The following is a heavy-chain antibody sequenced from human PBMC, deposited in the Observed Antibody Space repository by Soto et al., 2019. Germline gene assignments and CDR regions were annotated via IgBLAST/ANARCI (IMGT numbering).Heavy chain of an antibody. CDR2: VYSTGRA. CDR1: GAAIGSFY. CDR3: ARDLSGTGLDV. Sequence: QVQLHESGPGLVKPSETLSLTCNVSGAAIGSFYWSWIRQSAGKGLECIGRVYSTGRATYNPALKGRVTIALDRSTNQISLEMKSVTAADTAVYFCARDLSGTGLDVWGRGTTVSVSS. J-gene: IGHJ6*02. D-gene: IGHD1-26*01. V-gene: IGHV4-4*07.